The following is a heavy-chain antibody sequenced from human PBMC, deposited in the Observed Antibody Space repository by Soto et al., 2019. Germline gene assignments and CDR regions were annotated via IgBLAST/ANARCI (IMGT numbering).Heavy chain of an antibody. D-gene: IGHD6-19*01. CDR3: AKVRAVAGTHLDY. V-gene: IGHV3-23*01. CDR1: GFTFRNYP. Sequence: EVQLLESGGNLVQPGGSLRLSCAVSGFTFRNYPMNWVRQAPGKGLEWISSISANGDKTYYADSVTGRFTVSKDTSKNTLYLHMSGLRAEDMAIYYCAKVRAVAGTHLDYWGQGTVVTVSS. J-gene: IGHJ4*02. CDR2: ISANGDKT.